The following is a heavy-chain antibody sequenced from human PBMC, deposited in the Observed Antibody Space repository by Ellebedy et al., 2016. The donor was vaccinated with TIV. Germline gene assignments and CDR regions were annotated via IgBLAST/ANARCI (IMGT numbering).Heavy chain of an antibody. V-gene: IGHV5-51*01. CDR1: GDSFNSYW. D-gene: IGHD3-10*01. J-gene: IGHJ5*02. Sequence: PGGSLRLSCKGSGDSFNSYWIGWVRQMPGKGMEWMGIIYVGESDTRYSPSFQGQVTISADKSTSTAYLQWSSLKASDTAMYYCARHGVRATIAWFDPWGQGTLVTVSS. CDR3: ARHGVRATIAWFDP. CDR2: IYVGESDT.